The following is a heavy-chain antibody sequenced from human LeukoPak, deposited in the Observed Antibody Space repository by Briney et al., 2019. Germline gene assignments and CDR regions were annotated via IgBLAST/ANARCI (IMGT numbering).Heavy chain of an antibody. Sequence: PGGSLRLSCAASGFTFSSYSMNWVRQAPGKGLEWVSSISSSSSYIYYADSVEGRFTISRDNAKNSLYLQMNSLRAEDTAVYYCARSHPQYGSAQDNWFDPWGQGTLVTVSS. D-gene: IGHD3-10*01. J-gene: IGHJ5*02. CDR3: ARSHPQYGSAQDNWFDP. CDR2: ISSSSSYI. CDR1: GFTFSSYS. V-gene: IGHV3-21*01.